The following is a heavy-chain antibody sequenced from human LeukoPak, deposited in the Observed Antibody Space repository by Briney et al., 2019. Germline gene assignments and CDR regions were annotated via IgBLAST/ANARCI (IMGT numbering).Heavy chain of an antibody. V-gene: IGHV3-66*02. Sequence: QPGGSLRLSCAVSGFTVTSNFMSWVRQAPGKGLEWVSVIYDRGDTYYADSVMGRFTVSRDTSKNTLYLQLNNLGAEDTAVYYCAGRRANTCNFCIVYWGQGTLVTVSS. J-gene: IGHJ4*02. CDR3: AGRRANTCNFCIVY. D-gene: IGHD1-1*01. CDR2: IYDRGDT. CDR1: GFTVTSNF.